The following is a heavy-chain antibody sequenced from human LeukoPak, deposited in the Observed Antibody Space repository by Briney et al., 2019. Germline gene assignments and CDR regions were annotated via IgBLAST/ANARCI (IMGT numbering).Heavy chain of an antibody. CDR3: ASYSGSSYFDV. V-gene: IGHV4-4*07. D-gene: IGHD2-15*01. Sequence: SEALSLTCIVSGGSISSYSWSWIRQPAGKGLEWTGRIYGSGSTNYNPSLKSRVTMSIDTSKNQFSLKLTSVTAADTAVYYCASYSGSSYFDVWGQGTTVTVSS. CDR1: GGSISSYS. CDR2: IYGSGST. J-gene: IGHJ6*02.